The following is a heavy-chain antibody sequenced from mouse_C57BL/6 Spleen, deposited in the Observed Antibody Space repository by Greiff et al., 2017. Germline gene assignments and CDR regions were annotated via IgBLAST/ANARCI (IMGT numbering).Heavy chain of an antibody. CDR1: GFTFSDYG. CDR3: AREYYGRAMDY. V-gene: IGHV5-17*01. CDR2: ISSGSSTI. D-gene: IGHD1-2*01. Sequence: EVKLMESGGGLVKPGGSLKLSCAASGFTFSDYGMHWVRQAPEKGLEWVAYISSGSSTIYYADTVKGRFTISRDNAKNTLFLQMTSLRSEDTAMYYCAREYYGRAMDYWGQGTSVTVSS. J-gene: IGHJ4*01.